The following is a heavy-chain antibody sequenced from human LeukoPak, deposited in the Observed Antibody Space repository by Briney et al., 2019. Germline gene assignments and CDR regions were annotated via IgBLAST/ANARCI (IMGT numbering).Heavy chain of an antibody. CDR3: AKDPFCTRTSCSNWFDP. CDR1: GLTFISYA. V-gene: IGHV3-23*01. D-gene: IGHD2-2*01. Sequence: GGSLRLSCAASGLTFISYAMSWVRQAPGKGLEWVSTISGSGGISYYADSVKGRFTISRDNSMNTLFLQMNSLRAEDTAVYFCAKDPFCTRTSCSNWFDPWGQGTLVTVSS. J-gene: IGHJ5*02. CDR2: ISGSGGIS.